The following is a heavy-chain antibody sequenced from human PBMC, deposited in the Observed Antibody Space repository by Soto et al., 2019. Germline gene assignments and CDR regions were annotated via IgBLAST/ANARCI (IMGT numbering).Heavy chain of an antibody. Sequence: PGESLKISCKGSGYTFSSYWIGWVRHMPGKGLEWMGIINPADSDARYSPSFQGQVTISVDKSISTAYLQWSSLKASDTAIYYCATSLIPAYCLDVWGQGTTVTVSS. CDR1: GYTFSSYW. CDR2: INPADSDA. J-gene: IGHJ6*02. D-gene: IGHD3-16*01. CDR3: ATSLIPAYCLDV. V-gene: IGHV5-51*01.